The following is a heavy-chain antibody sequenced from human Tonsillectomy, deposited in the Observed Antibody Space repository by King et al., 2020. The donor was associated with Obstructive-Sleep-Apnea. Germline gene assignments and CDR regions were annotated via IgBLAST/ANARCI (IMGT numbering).Heavy chain of an antibody. CDR3: AKDRGYCSGGSCYSRDY. CDR1: GFTFSSYA. V-gene: IGHV3-23*04. Sequence: VQLVQSGGGLVQPGGSLRLSCAASGFTFSSYAMSWVRQAPGKGLEWVSAISGSGGSTYYADSVKGRFTISRDNSKNTLYLQMNSLRAEDTDVYYCAKDRGYCSGGSCYSRDYWGQGTLVTVSS. J-gene: IGHJ4*02. D-gene: IGHD2-15*01. CDR2: ISGSGGST.